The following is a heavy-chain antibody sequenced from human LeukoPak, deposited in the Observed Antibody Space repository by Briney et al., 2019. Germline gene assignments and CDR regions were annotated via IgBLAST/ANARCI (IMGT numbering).Heavy chain of an antibody. D-gene: IGHD6-13*01. V-gene: IGHV4-59*08. J-gene: IGHJ3*02. CDR1: GGSISSYY. Sequence: SETLSLTCTVSGGSISSYYWSWIRQPPGKGLEWIGYIYYSGGTNYNPSLKSRVTISVDTSKNQFSLKLSSVTAADTAVYYCARSGSSWSLDAFDIWGQGTMVTVSS. CDR3: ARSGSSWSLDAFDI. CDR2: IYYSGGT.